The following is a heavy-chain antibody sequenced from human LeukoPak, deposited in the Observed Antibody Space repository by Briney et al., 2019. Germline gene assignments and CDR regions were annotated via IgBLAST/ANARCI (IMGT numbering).Heavy chain of an antibody. CDR1: GGSISSGSYY. J-gene: IGHJ4*02. V-gene: IGHV4-61*02. D-gene: IGHD2-2*01. CDR3: ARQASHLDY. CDR2: IYTSGST. Sequence: SETLSLTCTVSGGSISSGSYYWSWIRQPAGKGLEWIGRIYTSGSTNYNPSLKSRVTISVDTSKNQFSLKLSSVTAADTAVYYCARQASHLDYWGQGTRVTVSS.